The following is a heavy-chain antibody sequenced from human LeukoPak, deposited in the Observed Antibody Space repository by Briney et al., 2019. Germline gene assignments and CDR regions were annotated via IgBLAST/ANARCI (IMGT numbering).Heavy chain of an antibody. J-gene: IGHJ4*02. V-gene: IGHV3-53*01. Sequence: GGSLRLSCAASGFAVSSNYMSWVRQAPGKGLEWVSAIYSGGSTYYAGSVKGRFTVSRDSSKNTLYLQMNSLRAEDTAVYYCARGPARDHYTSGWYWVYWGQGTLVTVSS. D-gene: IGHD6-19*01. CDR2: IYSGGST. CDR3: ARGPARDHYTSGWYWVY. CDR1: GFAVSSNY.